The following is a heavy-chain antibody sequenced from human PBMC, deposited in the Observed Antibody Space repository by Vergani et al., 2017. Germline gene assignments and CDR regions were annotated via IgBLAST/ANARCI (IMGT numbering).Heavy chain of an antibody. CDR3: ARDLTTYVLRYVDGNSFDL. CDR1: GFSLSRFW. J-gene: IGHJ4*02. D-gene: IGHD3-9*01. Sequence: EVQLVESGGGLVQPGGSLRLSCAASGFSLSRFWMSWVRQAPEKGLEWVSSISPSTNYIYYADSVKGRFTISRDNARNSLYLQMNSLRAEDSAVYYCARDLTTYVLRYVDGNSFDLWGQGTLVTVSS. V-gene: IGHV3-21*01. CDR2: ISPSTNYI.